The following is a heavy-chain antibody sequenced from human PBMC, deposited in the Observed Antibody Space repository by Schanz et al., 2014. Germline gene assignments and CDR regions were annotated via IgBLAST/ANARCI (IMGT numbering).Heavy chain of an antibody. CDR2: IRGSGGST. Sequence: EVQLVESGGGLVKPGGSLRLSCAASGFTFSSYAMSWVRQPPGKGLEWVSSIRGSGGSTNYADSVKGRFIISRDSSKNTLFLQMNSLRAEDTAVYFCARDEGRDGYNLAFDVWGQGTLVTVSS. V-gene: IGHV3-23*04. J-gene: IGHJ3*01. CDR1: GFTFSSYA. CDR3: ARDEGRDGYNLAFDV. D-gene: IGHD5-12*01.